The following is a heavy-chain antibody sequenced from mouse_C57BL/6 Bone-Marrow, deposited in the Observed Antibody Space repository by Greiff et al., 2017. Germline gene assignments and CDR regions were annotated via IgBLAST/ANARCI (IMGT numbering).Heavy chain of an antibody. D-gene: IGHD2-3*01. CDR2: IWRGGST. CDR1: GFSLTSYG. V-gene: IGHV2-5*01. J-gene: IGHJ2*01. CDR3: AKNYDGYCYSDY. Sequence: VQLQQSGPGLVQPSQSLSITCTVSGFSLTSYGVHWFRQSPGKGLQWLGVIWRGGSTDYNAAFMSRLSITKDNSKSQVFFKMNSLQADDTAIYYCAKNYDGYCYSDYWGQGTTLTVSS.